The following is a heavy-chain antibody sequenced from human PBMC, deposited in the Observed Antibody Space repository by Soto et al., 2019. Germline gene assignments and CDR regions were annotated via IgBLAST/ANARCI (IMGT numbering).Heavy chain of an antibody. V-gene: IGHV1-18*01. CDR1: GYTFTSYG. Sequence: GASVKVSCKASGYTFTSYGISWVRQAPGQGLEWMGWISAYNGNTNYAQKLQGRVTMTTDTSTSTAYMELRSLRSDDTAVYYCARGRLPPVRLRAWGLEYYGMDVWGQGTTVTVSS. CDR3: ARGRLPPVRLRAWGLEYYGMDV. J-gene: IGHJ6*02. CDR2: ISAYNGNT. D-gene: IGHD3-3*01.